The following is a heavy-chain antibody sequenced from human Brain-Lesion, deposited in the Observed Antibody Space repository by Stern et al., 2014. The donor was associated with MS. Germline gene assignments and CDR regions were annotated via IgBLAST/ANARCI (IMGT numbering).Heavy chain of an antibody. CDR3: ARGGRYYADY. Sequence: VQLVQSGAEVTKPGASVRVSCEASGNSFTHFYLHWARQAPGQGLEWMGWINPNSGGTKLAQKVQGWVTITRDTSMTTAYMEVTSLTSDDTAVYYCARGGRYYADYWGQGTLVTVSS. D-gene: IGHD2-2*01. CDR2: INPNSGGT. CDR1: GNSFTHFY. V-gene: IGHV1-2*04. J-gene: IGHJ4*02.